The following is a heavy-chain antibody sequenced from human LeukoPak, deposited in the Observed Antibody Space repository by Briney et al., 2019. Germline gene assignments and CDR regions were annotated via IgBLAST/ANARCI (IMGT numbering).Heavy chain of an antibody. CDR3: AKARSSYYFDY. D-gene: IGHD6-6*01. V-gene: IGHV3-30-3*01. Sequence: PGGSLRLSCAASGFTFSSYAMHWVRQAPGKGLEWVAVISYDGSNKYYADSVKGRFTISRDNSKNTLYLQMNSLRAEDTAVYYCAKARSSYYFDYWGQGTLVTASS. CDR2: ISYDGSNK. CDR1: GFTFSSYA. J-gene: IGHJ4*02.